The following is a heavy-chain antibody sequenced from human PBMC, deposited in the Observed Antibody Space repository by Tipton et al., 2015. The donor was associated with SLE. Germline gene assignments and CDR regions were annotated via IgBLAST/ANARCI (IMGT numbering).Heavy chain of an antibody. Sequence: TLFLTCTVSGGSISSYYWSWIRQPPGKGLEWIGYIYYSGSTNYNPSLKSRVTISVDTSKNQFSLKLSSVTAADTAVYYCARGYCSSTSCYGVWFDPWGQGTLVTVSS. CDR2: IYYSGST. D-gene: IGHD2-2*01. V-gene: IGHV4-59*07. CDR3: ARGYCSSTSCYGVWFDP. J-gene: IGHJ5*02. CDR1: GGSISSYY.